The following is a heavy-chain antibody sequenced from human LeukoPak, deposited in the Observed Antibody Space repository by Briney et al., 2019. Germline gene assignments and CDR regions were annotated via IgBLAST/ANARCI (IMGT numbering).Heavy chain of an antibody. Sequence: ASVKVSCKTSGYTFTGYYMHWVRQAPGQGLEWMERIDPKSGGTNYAQKFQGRVTMTRDTSISTAYMELSRLKSDDTTVYYCVPSAMLAYFDYWGQGTLVTVSS. V-gene: IGHV1-2*02. CDR3: VPSAMLAYFDY. CDR1: GYTFTGYY. J-gene: IGHJ4*02. CDR2: IDPKSGGT. D-gene: IGHD5-18*01.